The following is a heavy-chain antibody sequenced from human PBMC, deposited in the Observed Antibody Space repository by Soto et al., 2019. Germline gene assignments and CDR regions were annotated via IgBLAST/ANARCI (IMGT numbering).Heavy chain of an antibody. CDR3: ARVVVGSRLSLDY. V-gene: IGHV1-69*01. Sequence: QVQLVQSGAEVKKPGSSVTVSCKASGGTFSSYTISWVRQAPGQGLEWMAGISPIFGTPIYAEKFQDRGTMTADYSTMTAYMEMNRLTAEDTAVYYCARVVVGSRLSLDYWGQGTLVTISS. CDR2: ISPIFGTP. CDR1: GGTFSSYT. J-gene: IGHJ4*02. D-gene: IGHD1-26*01.